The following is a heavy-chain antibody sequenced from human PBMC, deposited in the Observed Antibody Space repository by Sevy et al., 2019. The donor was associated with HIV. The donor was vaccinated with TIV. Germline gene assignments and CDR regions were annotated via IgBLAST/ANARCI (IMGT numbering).Heavy chain of an antibody. Sequence: SETLSLTCTVSGGSMSTYFWSWIRQPPGKGLEWMGYIYDSGSTNYNPPLKSRVTISVGTSKNQFSLKLNSGTAADTAVYYCARGEGYCSGRSCYYYGLDVWGQGTTVTVSS. J-gene: IGHJ6*02. CDR3: ARGEGYCSGRSCYYYGLDV. V-gene: IGHV4-59*01. D-gene: IGHD2-15*01. CDR2: IYDSGST. CDR1: GGSMSTYF.